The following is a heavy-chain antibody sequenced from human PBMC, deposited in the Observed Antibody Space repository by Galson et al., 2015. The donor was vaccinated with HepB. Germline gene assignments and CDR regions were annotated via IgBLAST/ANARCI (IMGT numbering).Heavy chain of an antibody. CDR1: GGTFSSYA. V-gene: IGHV1-69*13. CDR2: IIPIFGTA. D-gene: IGHD6-19*01. CDR3: ARCHHSSGPYYYFDY. Sequence: SVKVSCKASGGTFSSYAISWVRQAPGQGLEWMGGIIPIFGTANYAQKFQGRVTITADESTSTAYMELSSLRSEDTAVYYCARCHHSSGPYYYFDYWGQGTLVTVSS. J-gene: IGHJ4*02.